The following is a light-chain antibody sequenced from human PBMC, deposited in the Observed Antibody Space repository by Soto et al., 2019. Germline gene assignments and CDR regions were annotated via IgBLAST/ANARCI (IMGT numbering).Light chain of an antibody. CDR1: QSVSSSY. J-gene: IGKJ2*01. CDR3: QQYGSSPHGESRYT. CDR2: GAS. V-gene: IGKV3-20*01. Sequence: EIVLTQSPGTLSLSPGERATLSCRASQSVSSSYLAWYQQKPGQAPRLLIYGASSRATGIPDRFSGSGSGTDFTLTISRLEPEDFAVYYCQQYGSSPHGESRYTFGQGTKLEIK.